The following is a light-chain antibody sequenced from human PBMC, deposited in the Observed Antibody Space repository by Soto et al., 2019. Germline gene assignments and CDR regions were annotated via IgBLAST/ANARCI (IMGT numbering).Light chain of an antibody. CDR1: QGLKF. J-gene: IGKJ5*01. CDR2: EAT. CDR3: QQANSFPIT. V-gene: IGKV1-12*01. Sequence: DIQMTQSPSSVSASVGDTVTITCRASQGLKFLAWYQQKPGKAPRLLIYEATNLQSGVPPRFSGSGSGTDFTLTISSLQPEDFATYFCQQANSFPITSGQGTRLEIK.